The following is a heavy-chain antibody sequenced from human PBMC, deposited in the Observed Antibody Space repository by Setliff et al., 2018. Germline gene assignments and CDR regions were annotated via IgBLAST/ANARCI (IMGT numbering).Heavy chain of an antibody. D-gene: IGHD2-15*01. CDR1: GFTFSTYR. V-gene: IGHV3-33*08. CDR3: ARTCSGSGCYAGLES. CDR2: IWDDGGNK. Sequence: GQSLKISCAASGFTFSTYRMHWVRQAPGKGLEWVAVIWDDGGNKYHADSVKGRFTISRDNSKNTLYLQMNSLRPEDTAVYYCARTCSGSGCYAGLESWGQGTPVTVSS. J-gene: IGHJ4*02.